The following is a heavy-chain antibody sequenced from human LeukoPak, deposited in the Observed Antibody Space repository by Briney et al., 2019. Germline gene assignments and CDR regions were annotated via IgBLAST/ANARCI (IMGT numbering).Heavy chain of an antibody. D-gene: IGHD6-13*01. V-gene: IGHV4-31*03. CDR1: GGSINIADYY. CDR3: AREGGAYSSSYYLDY. J-gene: IGHJ4*02. Sequence: SETLSLTCTVSGGSINIADYYSTWIRQHPGNGLEWIVYINYSGTTYYNPSLKSRITVSVDTSKNQFSLKLSSVTAADTAVYYCAREGGAYSSSYYLDYLGQGTLVTVSS. CDR2: INYSGTT.